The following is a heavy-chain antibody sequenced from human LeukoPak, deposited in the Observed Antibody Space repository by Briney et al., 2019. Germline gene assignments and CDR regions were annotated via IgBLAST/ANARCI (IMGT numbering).Heavy chain of an antibody. J-gene: IGHJ4*02. D-gene: IGHD2-15*01. V-gene: IGHV4-59*02. CDR1: GDSVNYYY. Sequence: SETLSLTCTVSGDSVNYYYWSWIRQSPGKGLEWIGYVYYNGSAKYNPSLKSRVTISVDMSKNQFSLKVSSVTAADTAIYYCARKGGHFDYWGQGTLVTVSS. CDR2: VYYNGSA. CDR3: ARKGGHFDY.